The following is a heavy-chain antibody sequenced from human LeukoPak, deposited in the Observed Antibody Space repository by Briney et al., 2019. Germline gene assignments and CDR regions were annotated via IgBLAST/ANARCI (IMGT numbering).Heavy chain of an antibody. D-gene: IGHD3-16*02. Sequence: SETLSLTCTVSGVSISSYYWSWIRQPPGKGLEWIGYIFHTGSTHYNPSLRSRVTISVDTSKNQFSLKLSAATAADTAVYYCARDVGYDYVWGSYRYFDYWGQGTLVTVSS. V-gene: IGHV4-59*01. CDR2: IFHTGST. CDR1: GVSISSYY. CDR3: ARDVGYDYVWGSYRYFDY. J-gene: IGHJ4*02.